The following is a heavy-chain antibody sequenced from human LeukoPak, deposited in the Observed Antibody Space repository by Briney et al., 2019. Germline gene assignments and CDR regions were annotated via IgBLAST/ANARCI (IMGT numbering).Heavy chain of an antibody. CDR3: ARNIVGPRQVDY. CDR2: IYHSGTT. CDR1: GGSISSYY. V-gene: IGHV4-59*01. D-gene: IGHD1-26*01. Sequence: SETLSLTCTVAGGSISSYYWSWIRQPPGKGLEWIGYIYHSGTTNYNPSLKSRVTISVDTSKSHCSLKLSSVTAADTAIYYCARNIVGPRQVDYWGQGTLVTVSS. J-gene: IGHJ4*02.